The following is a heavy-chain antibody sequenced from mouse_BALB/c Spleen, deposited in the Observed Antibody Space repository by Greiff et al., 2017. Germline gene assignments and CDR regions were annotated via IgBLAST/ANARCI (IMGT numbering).Heavy chain of an antibody. CDR1: GFTFSSFG. J-gene: IGHJ2*01. CDR3: ARDTVVAFDY. V-gene: IGHV5-17*02. D-gene: IGHD1-1*01. Sequence: EVQLVESGGGLVQPGGSRKLSCAASGFTFSSFGMHWVRQAPEKGLEWVAYISSGSSTIYYADTVKGRFTISRDNPKNTLFLQMTSLRSEDTAMYYCARDTVVAFDYWGQGTTLTVSS. CDR2: ISSGSSTI.